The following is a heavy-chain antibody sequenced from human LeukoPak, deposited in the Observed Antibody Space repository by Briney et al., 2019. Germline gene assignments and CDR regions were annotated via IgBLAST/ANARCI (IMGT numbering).Heavy chain of an antibody. V-gene: IGHV3-9*01. CDR3: AKGGASVTRYVDY. Sequence: GRSLRLSCAVSGFTFDDYAMHWVRQVPGKGLEWVSGINWNSDSIGYAVRGRFTISRDNSQNTLYLQMNSLRPEDTAVYYCAKGGASVTRYVDYWGQGTLVTVSS. CDR2: INWNSDSI. J-gene: IGHJ4*02. D-gene: IGHD4-17*01. CDR1: GFTFDDYA.